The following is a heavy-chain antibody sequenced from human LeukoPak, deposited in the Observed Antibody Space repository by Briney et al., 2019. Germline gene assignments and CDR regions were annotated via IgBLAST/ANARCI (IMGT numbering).Heavy chain of an antibody. J-gene: IGHJ3*02. D-gene: IGHD1-26*01. Sequence: SETLSLTCTVSGGSISSGSYYWSWIRQPAGKGLEWIGRIYTSGSTNYNPSLKSRVTISVDTSKNQFSLKLSSVTAADTAVYYCARVPLESGSHLVGAFDIWGQGTMVTVSS. V-gene: IGHV4-61*02. CDR2: IYTSGST. CDR3: ARVPLESGSHLVGAFDI. CDR1: GGSISSGSYY.